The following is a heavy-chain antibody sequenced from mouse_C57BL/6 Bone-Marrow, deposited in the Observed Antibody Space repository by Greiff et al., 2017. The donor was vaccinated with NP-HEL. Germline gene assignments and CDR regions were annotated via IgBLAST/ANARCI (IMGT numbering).Heavy chain of an antibody. D-gene: IGHD2-4*01. CDR1: GYTFTSYW. Sequence: QVQLQQPGAELVKPGASVKLSCKASGYTFTSYWMLWVKQRPGRGLEWIGRIYPNSGGTKYNEKFKSKATLTVDKPSSTAYMQLSSLTSEDSAVYDCAAIYYDYDGGDYWGQGTTLTVSS. CDR2: IYPNSGGT. CDR3: AAIYYDYDGGDY. J-gene: IGHJ2*01. V-gene: IGHV1-72*01.